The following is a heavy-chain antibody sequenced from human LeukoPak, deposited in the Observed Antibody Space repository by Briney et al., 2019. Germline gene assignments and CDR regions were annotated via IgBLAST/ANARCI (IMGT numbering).Heavy chain of an antibody. V-gene: IGHV4-61*02. Sequence: SSETLSLTCTASGGSISSGCYYWIWIRQPAGRGLEWIGRIYTGGGTNYNPSLRSRFTISVDTSKNQFSLKLNSVTAADTAVYYCARYSGSSTSFDYWGQGTLVTVS. D-gene: IGHD1-26*01. CDR2: IYTGGGT. CDR3: ARYSGSSTSFDY. CDR1: GGSISSGCYY. J-gene: IGHJ4*02.